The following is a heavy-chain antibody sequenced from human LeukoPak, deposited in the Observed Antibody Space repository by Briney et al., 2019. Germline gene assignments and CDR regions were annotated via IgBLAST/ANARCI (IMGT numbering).Heavy chain of an antibody. CDR1: GGSIKTNLSY. J-gene: IGHJ5*02. CDR2: MFYSGST. Sequence: SETLSLTCTVSGGSIKTNLSYCGWIRQPPGKGLEWIGSMFYSGSTFYNPSLKSRVTISADASRNQFSLQLSSVTAADTAVYYCARHILVTAISTYNWFDPWGQGILVTVSS. V-gene: IGHV4-39*01. D-gene: IGHD2-21*02. CDR3: ARHILVTAISTYNWFDP.